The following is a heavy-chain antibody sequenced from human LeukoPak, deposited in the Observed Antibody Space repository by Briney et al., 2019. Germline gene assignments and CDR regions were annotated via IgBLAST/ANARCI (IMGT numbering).Heavy chain of an antibody. Sequence: ASVKVSCKASGYTLTEYYIHWVRQAPGQGLEWMGFIIPDSGGTTYQQNFQGRVTMTRATSISTFYMELSSLRPDDTAVYYCSTEDKYCTGANGGVFWGQGTLVTVSS. CDR2: IIPDSGGT. CDR1: GYTLTEYY. J-gene: IGHJ4*02. D-gene: IGHD2-8*02. V-gene: IGHV1-2*02. CDR3: STEDKYCTGANGGVF.